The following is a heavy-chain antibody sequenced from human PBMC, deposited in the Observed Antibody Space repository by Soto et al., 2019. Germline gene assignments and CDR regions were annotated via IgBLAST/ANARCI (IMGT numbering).Heavy chain of an antibody. D-gene: IGHD2-15*01. CDR1: GGSISSGGYY. Sequence: TLSLTCTVSGGSISSGGYYWSWIRQHPGKGLEWIGYIYYSGSTYYNPSLKSRVTISVDTSKNQFSLKLSSVTAADTAVYYCARVRCSGGSCYTPPYYFDYWGQGTLVTVSS. CDR2: IYYSGST. J-gene: IGHJ4*02. V-gene: IGHV4-31*03. CDR3: ARVRCSGGSCYTPPYYFDY.